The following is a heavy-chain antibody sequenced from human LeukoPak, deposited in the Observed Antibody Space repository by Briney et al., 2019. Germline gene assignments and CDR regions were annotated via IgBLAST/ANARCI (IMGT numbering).Heavy chain of an antibody. D-gene: IGHD3-16*01. CDR2: INTNTGNP. CDR3: ARDPSFGAVNWFDP. Sequence: GASVKVSCKASGYTFTSYYMHWVRQAPGQGLEWMGWINTNTGNPTYAQGFTGRFVFSLDTSVSTAYLQISSLKAEDTAVYYCARDPSFGAVNWFDPWGQGTLVTVSS. CDR1: GYTFTSYY. J-gene: IGHJ5*02. V-gene: IGHV7-4-1*02.